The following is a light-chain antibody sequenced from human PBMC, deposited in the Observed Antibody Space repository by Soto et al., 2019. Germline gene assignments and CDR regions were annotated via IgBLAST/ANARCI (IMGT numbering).Light chain of an antibody. CDR2: SNN. CDR3: AAWDDSLNGVV. V-gene: IGLV1-44*01. CDR1: SSNIGTNT. Sequence: QSVLTQPPSASGTPGQRVTVSCSGSSSNIGTNTVNWYQQFPGTAPKLLIYSNNQRPSGVPDRFSGSKSGTSASLAISWLQSEGEADYYCAAWDDSLNGVVFGGGTKLTVL. J-gene: IGLJ2*01.